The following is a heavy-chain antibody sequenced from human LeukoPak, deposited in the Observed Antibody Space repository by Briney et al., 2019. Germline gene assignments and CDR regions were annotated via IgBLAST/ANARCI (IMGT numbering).Heavy chain of an antibody. Sequence: GASVTVSCKASGGTYSSYAISWVRQAPGQGLEWMGGIIPIFGTANYAQKFQGRVTITTDESTSTAYMELSSLRSEDTAVYYCARDNPYCSSTSCYTDGPYNWFDPWGQGTLVTVSS. CDR3: ARDNPYCSSTSCYTDGPYNWFDP. J-gene: IGHJ5*02. CDR2: IIPIFGTA. V-gene: IGHV1-69*05. CDR1: GGTYSSYA. D-gene: IGHD2-2*02.